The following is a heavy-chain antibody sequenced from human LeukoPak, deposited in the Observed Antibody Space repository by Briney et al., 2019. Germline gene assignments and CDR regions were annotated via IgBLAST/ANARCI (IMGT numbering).Heavy chain of an antibody. CDR3: AREVGYCSSTSCYGFDY. V-gene: IGHV4-30-2*06. Sequence: KASETLSLTCTVSGGAISSGTYYWSCIRQSPGKGLKWIGYISHSGSTYYTPSLKSRVAISVDTSKNQFSLKLSSVTAADTAVYYCAREVGYCSSTSCYGFDYWGQGTLVTVSS. CDR1: GGAISSGTYY. CDR2: ISHSGST. D-gene: IGHD2-2*01. J-gene: IGHJ4*02.